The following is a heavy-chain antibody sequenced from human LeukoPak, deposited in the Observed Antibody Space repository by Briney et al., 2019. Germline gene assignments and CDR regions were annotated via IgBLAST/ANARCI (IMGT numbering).Heavy chain of an antibody. V-gene: IGHV4-39*01. CDR2: IHYSGRT. J-gene: IGHJ4*02. Sequence: SETLSLTCTVSGDSISSSSYNWGWIRQPPGKGLEWIGSIHYSGRTCHNPSLKSRVIIFIDTSKNHFSLQLTSVTAADTAVYYCSRHRGPTGPDSWGQGTLVTVSS. D-gene: IGHD1-14*01. CDR1: GDSISSSSYN. CDR3: SRHRGPTGPDS.